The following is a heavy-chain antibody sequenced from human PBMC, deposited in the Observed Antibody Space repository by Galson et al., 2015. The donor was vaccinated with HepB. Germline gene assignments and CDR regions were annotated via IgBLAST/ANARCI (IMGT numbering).Heavy chain of an antibody. V-gene: IGHV3-15*01. CDR1: GFTFSNAW. D-gene: IGHD6-19*01. J-gene: IGHJ4*02. CDR3: TPGIAVAGNSFDC. CDR2: IKSKTDGGTT. Sequence: SLRLSCAASGFTFSNAWISWVRQAPGKGLEWVGRIKSKTDGGTTDYAAPVKGRFTISRDDPKNTLYLQMNSLKTEDTAVYYCTPGIAVAGNSFDCWGQGALVTVSS.